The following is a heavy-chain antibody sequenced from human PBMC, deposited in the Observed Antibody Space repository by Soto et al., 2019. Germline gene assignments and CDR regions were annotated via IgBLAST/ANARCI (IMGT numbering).Heavy chain of an antibody. J-gene: IGHJ3*02. D-gene: IGHD6-6*01. CDR1: GFTFSSYS. CDR2: ISSTGSNI. V-gene: IGHV3-48*02. CDR3: AREYSSSSGRAFDI. Sequence: EVQLVESGGGLVQPGGSLRLSCAADGFTFSSYSMNWVRQAPGKGLEWVSYISSTGSNIYYADSVKGRFTISRDNAKNSLHLQMNSLRDEDTAVYYCAREYSSSSGRAFDIWGQGTMVTVSS.